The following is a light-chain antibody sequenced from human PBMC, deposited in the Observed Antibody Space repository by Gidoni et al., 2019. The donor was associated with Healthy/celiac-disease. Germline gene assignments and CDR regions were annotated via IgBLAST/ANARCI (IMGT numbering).Light chain of an antibody. V-gene: IGKV4-1*01. CDR3: QQYYSTPPT. CDR2: WAS. CDR1: QSVLYSSNNKNY. Sequence: DIVMTQSPDSLAVSLGERATINCKSSQSVLYSSNNKNYLAWYQQKPGQPPKLLIYWASPRESGVPDRFSGSGSGPDFTLTISSLQAEDVAVSYCQQYYSTPPTFGQGTKVEIQ. J-gene: IGKJ1*01.